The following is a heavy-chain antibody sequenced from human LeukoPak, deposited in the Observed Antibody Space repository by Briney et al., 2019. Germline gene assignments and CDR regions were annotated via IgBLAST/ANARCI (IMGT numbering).Heavy chain of an antibody. J-gene: IGHJ3*02. CDR1: GFIFSASS. D-gene: IGHD1-26*01. Sequence: PGGSLRLSCAASGFIFSASSMSWVRQTPGKGLEWVSSISENGRDTYYADSVKGRFTISRDNSKNTLYLQMNSLRAEDTAVYYCAKDRRSYSGSYPRGAFDIWGQGTMVTVSS. CDR3: AKDRRSYSGSYPRGAFDI. CDR2: ISENGRDT. V-gene: IGHV3-23*01.